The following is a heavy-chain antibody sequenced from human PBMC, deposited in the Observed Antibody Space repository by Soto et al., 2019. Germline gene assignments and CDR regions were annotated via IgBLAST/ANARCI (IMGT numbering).Heavy chain of an antibody. Sequence: SETLSLTCTVSGGSISSYYWSWIRQPPGKGLEWIGYIYYSGSTNYNPSLKSRVTISVDTSKNQFSLKLSSVTAADTAVYYCARDSRKLTYFDYWGQGTLVTVSS. J-gene: IGHJ4*02. V-gene: IGHV4-59*01. D-gene: IGHD3-9*01. CDR2: IYYSGST. CDR3: ARDSRKLTYFDY. CDR1: GGSISSYY.